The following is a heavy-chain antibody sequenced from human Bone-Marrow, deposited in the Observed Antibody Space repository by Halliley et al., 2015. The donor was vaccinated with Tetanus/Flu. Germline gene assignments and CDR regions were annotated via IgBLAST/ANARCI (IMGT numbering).Heavy chain of an antibody. CDR1: GFTFSSYE. Sequence: VQSGGSLRLSCVASGFTFSSYEVNWVRQAPGKGLEWVSFISSSGDTKYYTDSVKGRFTISRDNAKNSLYLQMNSLRADDTGVYYCARFWPSYGDGDYWGQGTLVTVSS. V-gene: IGHV3-48*03. J-gene: IGHJ4*02. CDR3: ARFWPSYGDGDY. D-gene: IGHD4-17*01. CDR2: ISSSGDTK.